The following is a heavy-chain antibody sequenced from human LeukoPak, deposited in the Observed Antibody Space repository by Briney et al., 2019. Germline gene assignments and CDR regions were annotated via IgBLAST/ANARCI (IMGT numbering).Heavy chain of an antibody. CDR3: ARDYDFWSGFDY. D-gene: IGHD3-3*01. Sequence: ASVRVSFKASGDTFTVYYMRWGRQAPGEGGGWMGWINPNSGGTNYAQKFQGRVTMTRDTSISTAYMELSRLRSDDTAVYYCARDYDFWSGFDYWGQGTLVAVSS. V-gene: IGHV1-2*02. CDR2: INPNSGGT. CDR1: GDTFTVYY. J-gene: IGHJ4*02.